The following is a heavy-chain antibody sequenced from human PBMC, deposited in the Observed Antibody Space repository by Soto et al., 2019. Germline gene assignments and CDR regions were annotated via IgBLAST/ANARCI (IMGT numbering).Heavy chain of an antibody. CDR2: IIPILGIA. J-gene: IGHJ6*02. D-gene: IGHD6-19*01. CDR1: GGTFSSYT. Sequence: SVKVSCKASGGTFSSYTISWVRQAPGQGLEWMGRIIPILGIANYAQKFQGRVTITADKSTSTAYMELSSLRSEVTAVYYCARPSSGSPAYYYYYGMDVWGQGTTVTVS. CDR3: ARPSSGSPAYYYYYGMDV. V-gene: IGHV1-69*02.